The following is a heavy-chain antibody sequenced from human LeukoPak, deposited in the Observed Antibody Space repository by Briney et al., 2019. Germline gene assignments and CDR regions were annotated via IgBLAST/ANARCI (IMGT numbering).Heavy chain of an antibody. CDR2: INPNSGGT. CDR3: ARGATLPTHPPYCGGDCYSSEDY. J-gene: IGHJ4*02. D-gene: IGHD2-21*02. V-gene: IGHV1-2*02. Sequence: ASVKVSCKASGYTFTGYYMHWVRQAPGQGREWRGWINPNSGGTNYAQKFQGRVTMTRDTSISTAYMELSRLRSDDTAVYYCARGATLPTHPPYCGGDCYSSEDYWGQGTLVTVSS. CDR1: GYTFTGYY.